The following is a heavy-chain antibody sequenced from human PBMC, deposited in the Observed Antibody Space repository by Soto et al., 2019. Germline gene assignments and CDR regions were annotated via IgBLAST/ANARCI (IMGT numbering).Heavy chain of an antibody. CDR2: IKQDGSEK. D-gene: IGHD3-16*01. Sequence: GGSLRLSCAASGFTFSSYWMSWVRQAPGKGLEWVANIKQDGSEKYYVDSVKGRFTISRDNAKNSLYLQMNSLRAEDTAVYYCGRNEFGWLTYYYYYMDVWGKGTTVTVSS. V-gene: IGHV3-7*01. CDR3: GRNEFGWLTYYYYYMDV. CDR1: GFTFSSYW. J-gene: IGHJ6*03.